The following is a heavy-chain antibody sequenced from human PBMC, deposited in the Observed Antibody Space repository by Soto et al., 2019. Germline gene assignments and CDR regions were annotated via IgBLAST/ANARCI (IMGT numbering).Heavy chain of an antibody. J-gene: IGHJ4*02. V-gene: IGHV4-31*03. Sequence: PSETLSLTCTVSGGSISSGGYYWSWIRQHPGKGLEWIGYIYYSGSTYYNPSLKSRVTISVDTSKNQFSLKLSSVTAADTAVYYCARVMATTASFDYLGQGTLVTVFS. CDR3: ARVMATTASFDY. CDR1: GGSISSGGYY. CDR2: IYYSGST. D-gene: IGHD5-12*01.